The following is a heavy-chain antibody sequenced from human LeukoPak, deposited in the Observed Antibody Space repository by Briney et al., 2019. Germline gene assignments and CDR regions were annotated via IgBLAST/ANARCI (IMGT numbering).Heavy chain of an antibody. Sequence: WGSLRLSCAASGFTFSGSTMHWVRQASGKGLEWIGRIRSKANNYATAYSASVKGMFTISRDDSKNTAYLQLNSLKTEDTAVYYCTREGNSWGQGTLVTVSS. CDR3: TREGNS. D-gene: IGHD3-10*01. V-gene: IGHV3-73*01. CDR1: GFTFSGST. J-gene: IGHJ4*02. CDR2: IRSKANNYAT.